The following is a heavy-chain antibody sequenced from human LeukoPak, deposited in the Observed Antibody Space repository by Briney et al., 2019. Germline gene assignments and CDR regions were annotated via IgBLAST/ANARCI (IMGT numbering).Heavy chain of an antibody. V-gene: IGHV4-38-2*01. Sequence: KPSETLSLTCAVSGYSISSGYYWGWIRQPPGKGLEWIGSIYHSGSTYYNPSLKSRVTISVDTSKNQFSLKLSSVTAADPAVYYWAKYPTLPFTAVSPEIDSGGQETLVTVSS. D-gene: IGHD2-2*02. J-gene: IGHJ4*02. CDR3: AKYPTLPFTAVSPEIDS. CDR1: GYSISSGYY. CDR2: IYHSGST.